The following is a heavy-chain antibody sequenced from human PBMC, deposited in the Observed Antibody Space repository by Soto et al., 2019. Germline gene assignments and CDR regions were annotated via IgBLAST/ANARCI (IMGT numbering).Heavy chain of an antibody. CDR3: ARIYCSGGSCYGPRPYPRFDP. V-gene: IGHV4-38-2*01. CDR2: IYHSGST. J-gene: IGHJ5*02. CDR1: GYSISSGYY. D-gene: IGHD2-15*01. Sequence: SETLSLTCAVSGYSISSGYYWGWIRQPPGKGLEWIGSIYHSGSTYYNPFLKSRVTISVDTSKNQLSLKLSSVTAADTAVYYCARIYCSGGSCYGPRPYPRFDPWGQGTLVTVSS.